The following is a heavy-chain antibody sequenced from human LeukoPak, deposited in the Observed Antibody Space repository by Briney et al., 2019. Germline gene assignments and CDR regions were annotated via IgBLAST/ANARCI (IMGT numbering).Heavy chain of an antibody. J-gene: IGHJ6*02. CDR2: IKQDGSGK. Sequence: GGSLRLSCAASGFTFSSYWMSWVRQAPGKGLEWVANIKQDGSGKYYVDSVKGRFTISRDNAKNTLYLQMNSLRAEDTAVYYCARDAVDTANAVWGQGTTVPVSS. V-gene: IGHV3-7*01. D-gene: IGHD5-18*01. CDR3: ARDAVDTANAV. CDR1: GFTFSSYW.